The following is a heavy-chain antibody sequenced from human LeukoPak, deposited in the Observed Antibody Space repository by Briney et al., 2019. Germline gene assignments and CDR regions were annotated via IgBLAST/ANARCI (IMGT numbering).Heavy chain of an antibody. V-gene: IGHV5-51*01. CDR2: IYPGDSDT. J-gene: IGHJ5*02. CDR1: GYSFTSYW. Sequence: GESLKISCKGSGYSFTSYWIGWVRQMPGKGLEWMGIIYPGDSDTRYSPSFQGQVTISADKSISTAYLQWRSLKASDTAMYYCARLKYQLLDNYNWFDPWGQGTLVTVSS. CDR3: ARLKYQLLDNYNWFDP. D-gene: IGHD2-2*01.